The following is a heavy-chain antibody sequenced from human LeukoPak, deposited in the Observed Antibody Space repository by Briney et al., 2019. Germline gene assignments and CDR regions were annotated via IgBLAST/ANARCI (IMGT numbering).Heavy chain of an antibody. CDR1: GFTFNTYS. CDR2: ITRSSYI. Sequence: GGSLRLSCAASGFTFNTYSMNWVRQAPGKGLEWVSSITRSSYIYYADSVKGRFTISRDNAKNSLYLQINSLRAEDTAVYYCARDPPVYGETNDAFDIWGQGTMVTVSS. CDR3: ARDPPVYGETNDAFDI. J-gene: IGHJ3*02. V-gene: IGHV3-21*01. D-gene: IGHD4-17*01.